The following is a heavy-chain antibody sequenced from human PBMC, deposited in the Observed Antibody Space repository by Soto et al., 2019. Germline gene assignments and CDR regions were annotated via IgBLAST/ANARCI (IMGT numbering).Heavy chain of an antibody. J-gene: IGHJ6*02. D-gene: IGHD5-12*01. CDR1: GGSISSSSYY. CDR3: ASVRRGGYDSLRYYYGMDV. CDR2: IYYSGST. V-gene: IGHV4-39*01. Sequence: QLQLQESGPGLVKPSETLSLTCTVSGGSISSSSYYWGWIRQPPGKGLEWIGSIYYSGSTYYNPSLKSRVTLSVDTSKNQFSLKLSSVTAAETAVYYCASVRRGGYDSLRYYYGMDVWGQGTTVTVSS.